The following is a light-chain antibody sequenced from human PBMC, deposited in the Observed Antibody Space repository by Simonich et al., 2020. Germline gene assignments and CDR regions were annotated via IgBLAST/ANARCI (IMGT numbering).Light chain of an antibody. CDR2: WAS. V-gene: IGKV4-1*01. CDR3: QQYYSTPRT. CDR1: QSVLYSSNNKNY. Sequence: DIVMTQSLDSLAVSLGERATINCKSSQSVLYSSNNKNYLAWYQQKPGQPPKLLIYWASTRVSGVPDRFSGSGSGTDFTLTISSLQAEDVAVYDCQQYYSTPRTFGQGTKVEIK. J-gene: IGKJ1*01.